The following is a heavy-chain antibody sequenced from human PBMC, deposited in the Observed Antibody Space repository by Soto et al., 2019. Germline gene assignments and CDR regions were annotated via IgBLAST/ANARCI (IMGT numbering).Heavy chain of an antibody. J-gene: IGHJ4*02. V-gene: IGHV2-5*01. CDR2: IYWNADK. CDR1: GISLSTSGVG. CDR3: AHRRDGKGHDY. Sequence: QITLKESGPPLVKPTQTLTLSCTFSGISLSTSGVGVGWIRQPPGKALEWLAIIYWNADKHYSPSLKIRPTITKDTAKNQVVLTMTNMDPVDTATYYCAHRRDGKGHDYWGQGTLVTVSS. D-gene: IGHD2-21*02.